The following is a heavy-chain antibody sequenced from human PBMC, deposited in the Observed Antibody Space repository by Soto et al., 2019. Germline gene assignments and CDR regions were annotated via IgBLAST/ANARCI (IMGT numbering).Heavy chain of an antibody. D-gene: IGHD5-12*01. CDR2: IIPIFGTA. CDR1: GGHFRHHA. CDR3: ARPVEMATISRSYLFY. Sequence: SVKGSCKASGGHFRHHAFKKGRPGPRQGLEWMGGIIPIFGTANYAQKFQGGVTITADESTSTAYLDLSRLRSEDTAVYYCARPVEMATISRSYLFYWGQGTLVTVSS. V-gene: IGHV1-69*01. J-gene: IGHJ4*02.